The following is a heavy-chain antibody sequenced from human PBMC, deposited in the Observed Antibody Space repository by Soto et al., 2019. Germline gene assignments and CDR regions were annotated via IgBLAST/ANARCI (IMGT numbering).Heavy chain of an antibody. CDR2: ISGSGGST. J-gene: IGHJ3*02. Sequence: EVQLVESGGGLVQPGGSLRLSCAASGFTFSSYAMSWVRQAPGKGLEWVSAISGSGGSTYYADSVKGRFTISRDNSKNTQYLQMNSLRAEDTAVYYCTASSGWYNAFDIWGQGTMVTVSS. D-gene: IGHD6-19*01. CDR1: GFTFSSYA. V-gene: IGHV3-23*04. CDR3: TASSGWYNAFDI.